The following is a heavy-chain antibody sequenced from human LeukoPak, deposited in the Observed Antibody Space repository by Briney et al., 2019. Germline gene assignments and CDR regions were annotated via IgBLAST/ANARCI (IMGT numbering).Heavy chain of an antibody. V-gene: IGHV4-34*01. CDR1: GGSFSGYY. CDR2: INHSGST. D-gene: IGHD2-15*01. Sequence: PSETLSLTCAVYGGSFSGYYWSWIRQPPGKGLEWIGEINHSGSTNYNPSLKSRVTISVDTSKNQFSLKLSSVTAADTAVYYCARCYGGSCYFGDYWGQGTLVTVSS. J-gene: IGHJ4*02. CDR3: ARCYGGSCYFGDY.